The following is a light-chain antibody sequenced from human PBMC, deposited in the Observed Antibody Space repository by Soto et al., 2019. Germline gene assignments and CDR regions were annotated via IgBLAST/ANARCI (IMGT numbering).Light chain of an antibody. J-gene: IGLJ2*01. V-gene: IGLV2-8*01. CDR3: SSYAGSNILSVV. CDR2: EVT. CDR1: SSDVGGHDR. Sequence: QSALTQPPSASGSPGQSVAISCTGSSSDVGGHDRVSWYQQQPGKAPKLIIYEVTKRPSGVPDRFSGSRSGNTASLTVSGLQAEEEADYYCSSYAGSNILSVVFGGGTKLTVL.